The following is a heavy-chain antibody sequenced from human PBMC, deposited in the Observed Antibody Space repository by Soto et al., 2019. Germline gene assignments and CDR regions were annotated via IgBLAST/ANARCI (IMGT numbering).Heavy chain of an antibody. CDR3: ATRDTGRVY. J-gene: IGHJ4*02. D-gene: IGHD5-18*01. CDR2: SHQSGNT. CDR1: GVSIGSHDW. V-gene: IGHV4-4*02. Sequence: QVQLQESGPGLVKPSGTLSLTCAVSGVSIGSHDWWTWVRQPPGKGLEWIGESHQSGNTNYNSSLESRVTISLDKSKYHCSLQLSSVSVADTGVYYCATRDTGRVYWGQGTRVTVSS.